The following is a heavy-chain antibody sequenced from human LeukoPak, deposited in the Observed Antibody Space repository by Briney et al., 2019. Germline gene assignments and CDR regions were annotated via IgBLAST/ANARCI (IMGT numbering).Heavy chain of an antibody. J-gene: IGHJ6*02. CDR3: TRDLMDYDVSTGLHHYYMDV. CDR1: GFTFSSYA. V-gene: IGHV3-30-3*01. CDR2: ISYDGSNK. D-gene: IGHD3-9*01. Sequence: GGSLRLSCAASGFTFSSYAMHWVRQAPGKGLEWVAVISYDGSNKYYADSVKGRFTISRDNAKNSLYLQMNSLRAEDTAVYYCTRDLMDYDVSTGLHHYYMDVWGQGTTVTVSS.